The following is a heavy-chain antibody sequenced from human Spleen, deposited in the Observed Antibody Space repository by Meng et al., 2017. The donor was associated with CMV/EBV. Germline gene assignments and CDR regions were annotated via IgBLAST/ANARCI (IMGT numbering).Heavy chain of an antibody. V-gene: IGHV4-34*01. Sequence: QVQLQKWGAGLLKPSGTLSLTCAFYGGAFCGYYWGWIRHPPVKGLGWIGEINHSGSTNYNPSLKSRVTISVDTSKNQFSLKLSSVTAADTAVYYCARARGVSGGYYYGLGYWGQGTLVTVSS. CDR1: GGAFCGYY. CDR3: ARARGVSGGYYYGLGY. J-gene: IGHJ4*02. D-gene: IGHD3-22*01. CDR2: INHSGST.